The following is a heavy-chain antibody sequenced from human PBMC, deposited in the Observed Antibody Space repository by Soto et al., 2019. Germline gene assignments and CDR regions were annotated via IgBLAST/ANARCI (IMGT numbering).Heavy chain of an antibody. V-gene: IGHV4-31*03. Sequence: SETLFLTCTVSGGSISSGGYYWSWIRQHPGKGLEWIGYIYYSGSTYYNPSLKSRVTISVDTSKNQFSLKLSSVTAADTAVYYCARVTIPRYYYYYIDVWSKGTTVTVSS. CDR2: IYYSGST. CDR3: ARVTIPRYYYYYIDV. CDR1: GGSISSGGYY. J-gene: IGHJ6*03.